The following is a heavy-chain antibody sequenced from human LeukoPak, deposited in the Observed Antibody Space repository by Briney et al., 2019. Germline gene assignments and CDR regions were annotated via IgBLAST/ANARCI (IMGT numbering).Heavy chain of an antibody. V-gene: IGHV4-59*01. D-gene: IGHD4-17*01. CDR1: GGSISSYY. CDR3: ASQPDYGDYAYYFDY. J-gene: IGHJ4*02. CDR2: IYYSGST. Sequence: SETLSLTCTVSGGSISSYYWSWIRQPPGKGLEWIGYIYYSGSTNYNPSLKSRVTISVDTSKNQFSLKLSSVTAADTAVYYCASQPDYGDYAYYFDYWGQGTLVTVSS.